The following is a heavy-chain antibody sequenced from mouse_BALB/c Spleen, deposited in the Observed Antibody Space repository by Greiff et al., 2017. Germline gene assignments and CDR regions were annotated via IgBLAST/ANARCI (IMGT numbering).Heavy chain of an antibody. CDR2: IDPENGNT. D-gene: IGHD2-10*02. Sequence: VQLKESGAELVRPGALVKLSCKASGFNITDYYMHWVKQRPEQGLEWIGWIDPENGNTIYDPKFQGKASITADTSSNTAYLQLSSLTSEDTAVYYCARGGYGNYGFAYWGQGTLVTVSA. CDR3: ARGGYGNYGFAY. CDR1: GFNITDYY. J-gene: IGHJ3*01. V-gene: IGHV14-1*02.